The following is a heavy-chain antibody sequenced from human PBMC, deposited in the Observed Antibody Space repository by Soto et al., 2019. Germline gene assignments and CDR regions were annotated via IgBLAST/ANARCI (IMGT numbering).Heavy chain of an antibody. Sequence: GGSLRLSCAASGFTFSSYSMTWVRQAPGKGLEWVSSISSSGSYIYYTDSVKGRFTISRDNAKNSLYLQMNSLRAEDTAVYFCARDRVPSDYWGQGTLVTVSS. J-gene: IGHJ4*02. CDR2: ISSSGSYI. CDR3: ARDRVPSDY. D-gene: IGHD3-10*01. CDR1: GFTFSSYS. V-gene: IGHV3-21*01.